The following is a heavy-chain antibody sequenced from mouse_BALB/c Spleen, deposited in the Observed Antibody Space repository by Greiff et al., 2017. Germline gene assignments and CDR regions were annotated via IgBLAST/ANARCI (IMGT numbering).Heavy chain of an antibody. CDR3: ARGGRYDEFAY. Sequence: EVMLVESGGGLVKPGGSLKLSCAASGFTFSSYAMSWVRQTPEKRLEWVASISSGGSTYYPDSVKGRFTISRDNARNILYLQMSSLRSEDTAMYYCARGGRYDEFAYWGQGTLVTVSA. V-gene: IGHV5-6-5*01. J-gene: IGHJ3*01. CDR1: GFTFSSYA. CDR2: ISSGGST. D-gene: IGHD2-14*01.